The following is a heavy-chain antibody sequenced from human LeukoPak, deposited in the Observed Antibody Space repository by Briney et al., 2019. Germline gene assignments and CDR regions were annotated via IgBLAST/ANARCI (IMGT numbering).Heavy chain of an antibody. J-gene: IGHJ6*02. Sequence: GASVKVSCKASGYTFTSYDINWVRQATGQGLEWMGWMNPNSGNTGYAQKFQGRVTMTRNTSISTAYMELSSLRSEDTAVYYCARGTTSGYSSSWYPTGYYYYYGMDVWGQGTTVTVSS. CDR2: MNPNSGNT. V-gene: IGHV1-8*01. D-gene: IGHD6-13*01. CDR1: GYTFTSYD. CDR3: ARGTTSGYSSSWYPTGYYYYYGMDV.